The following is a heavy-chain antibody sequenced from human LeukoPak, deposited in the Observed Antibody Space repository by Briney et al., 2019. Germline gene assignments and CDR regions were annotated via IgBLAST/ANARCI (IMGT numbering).Heavy chain of an antibody. CDR2: IIPILGVA. J-gene: IGHJ4*02. CDR1: GGTFSSYA. Sequence: SVKVSCKASGGTFSSYAISWVRQAPGQGLEWMGRIIPILGVANYAQKFQGRVTITADKSTSTAYTELSSLRSEDTAVYYCAKTVTVATLDYWGQGTLVTVSS. V-gene: IGHV1-69*04. CDR3: AKTVTVATLDY. D-gene: IGHD4-17*01.